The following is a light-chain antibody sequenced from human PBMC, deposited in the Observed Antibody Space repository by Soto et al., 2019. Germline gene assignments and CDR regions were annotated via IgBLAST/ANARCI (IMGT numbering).Light chain of an antibody. CDR2: GAS. V-gene: IGKV3-11*01. CDR1: QSFRGL. CDR3: QQRSNWPP. J-gene: IGKJ4*01. Sequence: VLTKSPFTLSFSPGESATLSCRASQSFRGLLAWYQQRPGQAPRLLIYGASTRATGIPARFSGSGSGTEFTLTISSLEPEDFAVYYCQQRSNWPPFGGGTKVDIK.